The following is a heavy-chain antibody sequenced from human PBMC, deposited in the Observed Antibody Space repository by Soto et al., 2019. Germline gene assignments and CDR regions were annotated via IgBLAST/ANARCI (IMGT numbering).Heavy chain of an antibody. CDR3: ARYCSSSSCSQLYGMDV. V-gene: IGHV5-10-1*01. CDR2: IDTSYSYS. CDR1: GYSFTKYW. J-gene: IGHJ6*02. Sequence: GESLKIACKGSGYSFTKYWIIWVRQVPGKGLEWMGRIDTSYSYSHYSPSFQGHVTISVDKSISTGYLQWSSLKASDTAMYYCARYCSSSSCSQLYGMDVWGQGTTVTVSS. D-gene: IGHD2-15*01.